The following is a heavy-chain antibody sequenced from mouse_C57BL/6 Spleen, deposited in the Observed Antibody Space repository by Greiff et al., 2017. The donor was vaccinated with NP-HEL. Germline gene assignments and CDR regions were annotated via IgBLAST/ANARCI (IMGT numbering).Heavy chain of an antibody. J-gene: IGHJ2*01. CDR1: GYAFSSSW. D-gene: IGHD1-1*01. CDR3: ARAFTTVAVDY. Sequence: VHLVESGPELVKPGASVKISCKASGYAFSSSWMNWVKQRPGKGLEWIGRIYPGDGDTNYNGKFKGKATLTADKSSSTAYMQLSSLTSEDSAVYFCARAFTTVAVDYWGQGTTLTVSS. CDR2: IYPGDGDT. V-gene: IGHV1-82*01.